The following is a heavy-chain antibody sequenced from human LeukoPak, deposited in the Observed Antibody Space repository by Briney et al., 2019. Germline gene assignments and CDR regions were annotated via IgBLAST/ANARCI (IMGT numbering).Heavy chain of an antibody. CDR3: ARGFMARPLYVVVLYGGRVHNWFDP. V-gene: IGHV1-8*01. CDR1: GYTFTSYD. Sequence: ASVKVSCKASGYTFTSYDINWVRQATGQGLEWMGWMNPNSGNTGYAQKFQGRVTMTRNTSISTAYMELSSLRSEDTAVYYCARGFMARPLYVVVLYGGRVHNWFDPWGQGTLVTVSS. CDR2: MNPNSGNT. J-gene: IGHJ5*02. D-gene: IGHD2-21*01.